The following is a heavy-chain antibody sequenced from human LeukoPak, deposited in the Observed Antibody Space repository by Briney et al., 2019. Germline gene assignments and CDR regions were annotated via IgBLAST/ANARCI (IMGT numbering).Heavy chain of an antibody. V-gene: IGHV3-48*01. Sequence: GGSLGLSCAASGFTFRSYSMNWVRQAPGKGLEWISYISSSSTTLYYADSVKGRFTISRDNAKNSLYLQMNSLRAEDTAVYYCARVYTDCDYWGQGTLVTVSS. CDR2: ISSSSTTL. D-gene: IGHD2-2*02. CDR1: GFTFRSYS. J-gene: IGHJ4*02. CDR3: ARVYTDCDY.